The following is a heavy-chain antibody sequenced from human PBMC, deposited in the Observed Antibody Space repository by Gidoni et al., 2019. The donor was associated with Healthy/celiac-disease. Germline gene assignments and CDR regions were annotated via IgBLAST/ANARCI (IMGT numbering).Heavy chain of an antibody. CDR1: GFTFADYA. Sequence: EVQLVESGGGLVQPGRSLRLSCAASGFTFADYAMHWVRQAPGKGLEWVSGISWNSGSIGYADSVKGRFTISRDNAKNSLYLQMNSLRAEDTALYYCAKDLREASQYYYGMDVWGQGTTVTVSS. J-gene: IGHJ6*02. CDR2: ISWNSGSI. V-gene: IGHV3-9*01. CDR3: AKDLREASQYYYGMDV. D-gene: IGHD1-26*01.